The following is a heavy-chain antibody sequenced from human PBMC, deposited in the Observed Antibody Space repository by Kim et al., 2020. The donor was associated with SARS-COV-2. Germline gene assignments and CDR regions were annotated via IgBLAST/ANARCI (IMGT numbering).Heavy chain of an antibody. CDR3: ARAGNSNAFDI. D-gene: IGHD6-19*01. V-gene: IGHV4-34*01. J-gene: IGHJ3*02. Sequence: TYNPSLKSRVTISVDTSKNQFALTLSSVTAADTAVYYCARAGNSNAFDIWGQGTMVTVSS.